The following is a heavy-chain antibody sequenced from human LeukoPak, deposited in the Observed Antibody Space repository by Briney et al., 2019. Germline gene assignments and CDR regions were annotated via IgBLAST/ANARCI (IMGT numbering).Heavy chain of an antibody. CDR2: IYTSGST. CDR1: GGSISSGSYY. CDR3: ARGADFWSGYSDLYYFDY. J-gene: IGHJ4*02. D-gene: IGHD3-3*01. Sequence: PSETLSLTCTVSGGSISSGSYYWSWIRQPAGKGLEWIGRIYTSGSTNYNPSLKSRVTISVDTSKNQFSLKLSSVTAADTAVYYCARGADFWSGYSDLYYFDYWGQGTLVTVSS. V-gene: IGHV4-61*02.